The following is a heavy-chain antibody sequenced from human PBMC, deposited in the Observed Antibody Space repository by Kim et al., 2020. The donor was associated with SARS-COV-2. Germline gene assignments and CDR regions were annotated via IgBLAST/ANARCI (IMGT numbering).Heavy chain of an antibody. V-gene: IGHV4-39*01. J-gene: IGHJ3*02. Sequence: TYCTPSPKSRVTISVDTTKNQFSLKLSSVTAADPAVYYCASRTRAAPGDIWGQGTMVTVSS. D-gene: IGHD2-15*01. CDR2: T. CDR3: ASRTRAAPGDI.